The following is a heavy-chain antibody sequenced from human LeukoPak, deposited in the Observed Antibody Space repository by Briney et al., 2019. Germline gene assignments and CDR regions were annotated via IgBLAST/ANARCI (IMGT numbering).Heavy chain of an antibody. D-gene: IGHD3-10*01. CDR1: GFTFRSHA. J-gene: IGHJ4*02. V-gene: IGHV3-30*04. CDR2: ISYEDGTNK. Sequence: WGSLTLCCAASGFTFRSHAMHWVGQAPGKGLEWVAVISYEDGTNKYYADSVKGRFTISRANSKYTVYLEMNSLRVEDTAMYYCSKERPEEYYGSGSYFDYWGQGILVTGSS. CDR3: SKERPEEYYGSGSYFDY.